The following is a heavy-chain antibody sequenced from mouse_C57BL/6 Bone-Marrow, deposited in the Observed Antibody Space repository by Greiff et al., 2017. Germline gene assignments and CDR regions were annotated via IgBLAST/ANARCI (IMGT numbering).Heavy chain of an antibody. CDR1: GYTFTDYN. CDR3: ARGIYYANYYAMDY. Sequence: EVKLQQSGPELVKPGASVKIPCKASGYTFTDYNMDWVKQSHGKSLEWIGDINPNNGGTIYNQKFKGKATLTVDKSSSTAYMELRSLTSEDTAVYYCARGIYYANYYAMDYWGQGTSVTVSS. J-gene: IGHJ4*01. CDR2: INPNNGGT. D-gene: IGHD2-1*01. V-gene: IGHV1-18*01.